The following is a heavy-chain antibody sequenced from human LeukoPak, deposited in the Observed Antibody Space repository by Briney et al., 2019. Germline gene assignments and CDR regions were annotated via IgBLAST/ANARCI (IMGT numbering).Heavy chain of an antibody. CDR2: IYYSGST. Sequence: PSETLSLTCTVSGGSISSSSYYWGWIRQHPGKGLEWIGSIYYSGSTYYNPSLKSRVTISVDTSKNQFSLKLSSVTAADTAVYYCARRGRHYDFWSGYYKRKGYFDYWGQGTLVTVSS. V-gene: IGHV4-39*01. J-gene: IGHJ4*02. D-gene: IGHD3-3*01. CDR3: ARRGRHYDFWSGYYKRKGYFDY. CDR1: GGSISSSSYY.